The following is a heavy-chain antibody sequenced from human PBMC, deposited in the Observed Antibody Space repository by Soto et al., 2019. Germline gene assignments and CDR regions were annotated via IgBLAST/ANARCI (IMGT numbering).Heavy chain of an antibody. Sequence: GGSLRLSCAASGFTFSSYGMHWVRQAPGKGLEWVSSINTFGSNIYYADSVKGRFTITRDNAENSLYLQMNSLRAEDTGLYYCARDQDYYDLYYHGMDVWGQGTTVTVSS. CDR1: GFTFSSYG. CDR2: INTFGSNI. D-gene: IGHD3-22*01. CDR3: ARDQDYYDLYYHGMDV. J-gene: IGHJ6*02. V-gene: IGHV3-21*01.